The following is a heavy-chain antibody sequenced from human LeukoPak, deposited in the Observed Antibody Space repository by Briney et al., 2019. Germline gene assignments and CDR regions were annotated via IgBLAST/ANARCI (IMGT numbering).Heavy chain of an antibody. CDR3: ARAPHFFDSSGSRYYFDY. J-gene: IGHJ4*02. V-gene: IGHV4-39*01. CDR1: GGSISSSSYY. D-gene: IGHD3-22*01. CDR2: IYYSGST. Sequence: SETLSLTCTVSGGSISSSSYYWGWIRQPPGKGLEWIGSIYYSGSTYFNPSLKSRVTISVDTSKNQFSLKLSSVTAADTAVYYCARAPHFFDSSGSRYYFDYWGQGALVTVSS.